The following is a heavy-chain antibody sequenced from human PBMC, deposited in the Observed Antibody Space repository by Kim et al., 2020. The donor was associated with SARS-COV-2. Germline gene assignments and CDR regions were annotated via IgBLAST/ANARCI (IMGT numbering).Heavy chain of an antibody. CDR3: ARDSSGGAGWFDP. D-gene: IGHD6-19*01. V-gene: IGHV1-46*01. Sequence: YAQKFQGRVTMTRDTSTSTVYMELSSLRSEDTAVYYCARDSSGGAGWFDPWGQGTLVTVSS. J-gene: IGHJ5*02.